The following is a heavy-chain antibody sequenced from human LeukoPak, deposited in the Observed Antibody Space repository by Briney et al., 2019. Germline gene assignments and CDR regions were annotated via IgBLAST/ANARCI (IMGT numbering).Heavy chain of an antibody. CDR3: ARLPVTMSGYYYYYMDV. CDR2: IYYSGST. CDR1: GGSISSYY. J-gene: IGHJ6*03. D-gene: IGHD4-17*01. Sequence: SETLSLTCTVSGGSISSYYWSWIRQPPGKGLEWIGYIYYSGSTNYNPSLKSRVTISVDTSKNQFSLKLSSVTAADTAVYYCARLPVTMSGYYYYYMDVWREGTKATVSS. V-gene: IGHV4-59*01.